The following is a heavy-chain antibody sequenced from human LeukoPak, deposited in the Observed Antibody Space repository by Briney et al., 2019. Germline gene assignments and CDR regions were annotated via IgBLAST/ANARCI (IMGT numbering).Heavy chain of an antibody. CDR3: ARGWYQLLSSFYFDY. CDR1: GYTFTGYY. D-gene: IGHD2-2*01. J-gene: IGHJ4*02. Sequence: GASVKVSCKASGYTFTGYYMHWVRQSPAQGLEWMGWINPNSGGTNYAQKFQGRVTMTRDTSISTAYMELSRLRSDDTAVDYCARGWYQLLSSFYFDYWGQGXLVTV. V-gene: IGHV1-2*02. CDR2: INPNSGGT.